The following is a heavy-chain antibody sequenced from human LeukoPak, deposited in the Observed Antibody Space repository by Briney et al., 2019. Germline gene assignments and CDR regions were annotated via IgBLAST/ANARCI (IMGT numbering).Heavy chain of an antibody. V-gene: IGHV3-30*03. CDR3: ASQGGVKYQLLMYFFDY. CDR2: ISYDGSNK. CDR1: GFTFSSYG. D-gene: IGHD2-2*01. Sequence: PGRSLRLSCAASGFTFSSYGMHWVRQAPGKGLEWVAVISYDGSNKYYADSVEGRFTISRDNSKNTLFLQMNSLRAEDTAVYYCASQGGVKYQLLMYFFDYWGQGTLVTVSS. J-gene: IGHJ4*02.